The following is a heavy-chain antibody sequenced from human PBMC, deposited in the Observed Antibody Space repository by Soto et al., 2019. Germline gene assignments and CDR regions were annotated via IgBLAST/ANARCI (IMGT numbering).Heavy chain of an antibody. D-gene: IGHD3-22*01. CDR3: AGGGYYYDSSGYHYYGMDV. CDR2: INHSGST. CDR1: GGSFSGYY. V-gene: IGHV4-34*01. J-gene: IGHJ6*02. Sequence: SETLSLTCAVYGGSFSGYYWSWIRQPPGKGLEWIGEINHSGSTNYNPSLKSRVTISVDTSKNQFSLKLSSVTAADTAVYYCAGGGYYYDSSGYHYYGMDVWGQGTTVTVSS.